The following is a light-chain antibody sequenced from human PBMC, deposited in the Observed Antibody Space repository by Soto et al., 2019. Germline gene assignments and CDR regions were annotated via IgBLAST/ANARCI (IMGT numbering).Light chain of an antibody. V-gene: IGKV3-15*01. CDR3: QQYNNWPLT. CDR1: QSVSSY. CDR2: GAS. Sequence: EIVRTQSPATLSVSPGERATLSCRASQSVSSYLAWYQQKPGQAPRLLISGASTRATGIPARFSGSGSGTDFTLTISSLQSEDFAVYYCQQYNNWPLTFAGGTKVDIK. J-gene: IGKJ4*01.